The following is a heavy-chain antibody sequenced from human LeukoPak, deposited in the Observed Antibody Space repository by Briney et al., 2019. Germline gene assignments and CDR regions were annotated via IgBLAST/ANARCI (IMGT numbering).Heavy chain of an antibody. J-gene: IGHJ4*02. CDR3: AKGQNSYGYVAGVDY. CDR2: ISGSGGST. V-gene: IGHV3-23*01. D-gene: IGHD5-18*01. Sequence: PGGSLRLSCAASGFTFSSYAMSWVRQAPGKGLEWVSAISGSGGSTYYADSVKGRFTISRDNSKDTLYLQMNSLRAEDTAVYYCAKGQNSYGYVAGVDYWGQGTLVTVSS. CDR1: GFTFSSYA.